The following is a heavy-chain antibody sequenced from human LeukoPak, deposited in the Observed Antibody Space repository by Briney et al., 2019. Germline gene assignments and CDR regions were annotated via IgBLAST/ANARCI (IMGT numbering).Heavy chain of an antibody. D-gene: IGHD3-10*01. CDR1: GASISSGGYY. CDR3: ARVTGLLWFGELLPTPYYYYGMDV. CDR2: IYYSGST. J-gene: IGHJ6*02. V-gene: IGHV4-31*03. Sequence: SQTLSLTCTVSGASISSGGYYWSWIRQHPGKGLEWIGYIYYSGSTCYNPSLKSRVTISIDTSKNQFSLKLSSVTAADTAVYYCARVTGLLWFGELLPTPYYYYGMDVWGQGTTVTVSS.